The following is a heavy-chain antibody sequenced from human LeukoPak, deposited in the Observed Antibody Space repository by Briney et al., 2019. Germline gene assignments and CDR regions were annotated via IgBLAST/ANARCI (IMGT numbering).Heavy chain of an antibody. CDR1: GGSISSGGYY. J-gene: IGHJ6*03. Sequence: PSETLSLTCTVSGGSISSGGYYWSWIRQPPGKGLEWIGYIYHSGSTYYNPSLKSRVTISVDRSKNQFSLKLSSVTAADTAVYYCARAGDGYCSSTSCYNGGYYYYYMDVWGKGTTVTVSS. CDR2: IYHSGST. D-gene: IGHD2-2*02. CDR3: ARAGDGYCSSTSCYNGGYYYYYMDV. V-gene: IGHV4-30-2*01.